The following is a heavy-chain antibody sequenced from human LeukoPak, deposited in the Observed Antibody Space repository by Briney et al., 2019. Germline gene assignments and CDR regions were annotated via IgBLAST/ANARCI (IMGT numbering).Heavy chain of an antibody. Sequence: GSLRLSCAASGFTFSSYAMSWVRQAPGKGLEWVSAISGSGGSTYYADSVKGRFTISRDNSKNTLYLQMNSLRAEDTAVYYCAKTGTGLQGFDYWGQGTLVTVSS. D-gene: IGHD3-10*01. V-gene: IGHV3-23*01. CDR2: ISGSGGST. CDR3: AKTGTGLQGFDY. J-gene: IGHJ4*02. CDR1: GFTFSSYA.